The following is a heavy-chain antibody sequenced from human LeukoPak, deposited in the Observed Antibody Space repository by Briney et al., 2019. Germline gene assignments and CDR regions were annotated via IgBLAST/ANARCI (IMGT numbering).Heavy chain of an antibody. V-gene: IGHV4-59*01. J-gene: IGHJ4*02. D-gene: IGHD2-15*01. CDR2: IYYSGST. CDR3: ARGGDYFDY. CDR1: GGSISSYY. Sequence: SETLSLTCTVSGGSISSYYWSWIRQPPGKGLEWIGYIYYSGSTNYNPSLKSRVTISVDTSKNQFSLKLSSVTAADTAVYYCARGGDYFDYWGQGTLVTVSS.